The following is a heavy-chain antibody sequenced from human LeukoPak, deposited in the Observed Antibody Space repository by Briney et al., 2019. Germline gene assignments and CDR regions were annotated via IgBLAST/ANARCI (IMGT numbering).Heavy chain of an antibody. CDR3: ARGPVVVPAAVKRDYYYYGMDV. CDR1: GYTFTSYY. Sequence: GASVKVSCKASGYTFTSYYMHWVRQAPGQGLEWMGIINPSGGSTSYAQKFQGRVTMTRDTSTSTVYMELSSLRSEDTAVYYCARGPVVVPAAVKRDYYYYGMDVWGQGTTVIVSS. CDR2: INPSGGST. J-gene: IGHJ6*02. V-gene: IGHV1-46*01. D-gene: IGHD2-2*01.